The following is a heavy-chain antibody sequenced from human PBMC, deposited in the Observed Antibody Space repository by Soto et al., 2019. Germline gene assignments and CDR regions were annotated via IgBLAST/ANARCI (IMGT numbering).Heavy chain of an antibody. D-gene: IGHD5-12*01. V-gene: IGHV1-3*01. J-gene: IGHJ4*02. CDR3: ARVSGYYLPDY. CDR2: INAGNGDI. CDR1: GYTLSNYA. Sequence: ASVKVSCKASGYTLSNYAMHWVRQAPGQRLEWMGWINAGNGDIKYSQKFQGRVSITRDTSASTAYMELSSLRSEDTAVYYCARVSGYYLPDYWGQGTLVTVSS.